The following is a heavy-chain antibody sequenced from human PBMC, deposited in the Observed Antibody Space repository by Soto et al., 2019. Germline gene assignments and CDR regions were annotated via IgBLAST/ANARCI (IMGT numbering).Heavy chain of an antibody. CDR3: ARGGGDSSGYVDY. V-gene: IGHV4-34*01. Sequence: QVQLQQWGAGLLKPSETLSLTCAVYGGSFSGYYWSWIRQPPGKGLEWIGEINHGGSTNYNPSLTSRVTILVDPSKNQVSLKLSSVTAADTAVYYCARGGGDSSGYVDYWGQGTLVTVSS. CDR2: INHGGST. J-gene: IGHJ4*02. CDR1: GGSFSGYY. D-gene: IGHD3-22*01.